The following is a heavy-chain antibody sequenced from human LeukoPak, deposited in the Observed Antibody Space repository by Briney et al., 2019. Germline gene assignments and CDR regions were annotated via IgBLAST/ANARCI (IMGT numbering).Heavy chain of an antibody. V-gene: IGHV3-53*04. Sequence: GGSLRLSCAASGFTVSSNYMSWVRQAPGKGLEWVSLIYAGGSTYYADAVKGRFTISRHNSKNTLHLQMNSLRVEDTAVYYCATAGSSELLWGYGMDLWGQGTT. CDR3: ATAGSSELLWGYGMDL. CDR2: IYAGGST. CDR1: GFTVSSNY. J-gene: IGHJ6*02. D-gene: IGHD2/OR15-2a*01.